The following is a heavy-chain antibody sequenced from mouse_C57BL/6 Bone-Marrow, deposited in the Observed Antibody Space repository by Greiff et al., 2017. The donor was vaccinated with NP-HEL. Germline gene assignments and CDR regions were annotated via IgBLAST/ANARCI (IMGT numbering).Heavy chain of an antibody. Sequence: DVQLVESGGGLVQSGRSLRLSCATSGFTFSDFYMEWVRQAPGKGLEWIAASRNKANDYTTEYSASVKGRFIVSRDTSQSILYLQMNALRAEDTAIYYCARDAPTMVTYWYFDVWGTGTTVTVSS. CDR3: ARDAPTMVTYWYFDV. CDR1: GFTFSDFY. CDR2: SRNKANDYTT. V-gene: IGHV7-1*01. J-gene: IGHJ1*03. D-gene: IGHD2-9*01.